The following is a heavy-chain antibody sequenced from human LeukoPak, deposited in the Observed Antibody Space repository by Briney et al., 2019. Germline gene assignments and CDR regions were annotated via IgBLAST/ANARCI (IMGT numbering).Heavy chain of an antibody. V-gene: IGHV4-61*01. D-gene: IGHD4-17*01. CDR2: FYYSGST. CDR3: ARDYGDYGFDY. Sequence: SETLSLTCTVSGGSVSSGSYYWSWIRQPPGKGLEWIGYFYYSGSTNYNPSLKSRVTISVDTSKNQFSLKLSSVTAADTAVYYCARDYGDYGFDYWGQGTLVTVSS. J-gene: IGHJ4*02. CDR1: GGSVSSGSYY.